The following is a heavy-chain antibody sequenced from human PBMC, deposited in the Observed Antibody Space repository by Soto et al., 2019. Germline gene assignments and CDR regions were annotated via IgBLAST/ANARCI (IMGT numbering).Heavy chain of an antibody. CDR1: GFTFSSYA. J-gene: IGHJ4*02. Sequence: QVQLVESGGGVVQPGRFLRLSCAASGFTFSSYAMHWVRQAPGKGLEWVAVISYDGSNKYYADSVKGRFTISRDNSKNTLYLQMNSLRAEDTAGYYCAREAYIMVRGVNKGFDYWGQGTLVTVSS. V-gene: IGHV3-30-3*01. D-gene: IGHD3-10*01. CDR2: ISYDGSNK. CDR3: AREAYIMVRGVNKGFDY.